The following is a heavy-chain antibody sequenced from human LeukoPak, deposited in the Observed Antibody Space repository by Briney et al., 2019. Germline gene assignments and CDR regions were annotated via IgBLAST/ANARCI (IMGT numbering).Heavy chain of an antibody. CDR1: GGSITTSSYY. D-gene: IGHD2/OR15-2a*01. CDR2: IYYSGST. Sequence: SETLSLTCTVSGGSITTSSYYCGWIRQPPGKGLGWIGIIYYSGSTYYNPSLKGRVTISVDTSKNQFSLKLSSVTAADTAVYYCARAFRARYFDLWGRGTLVTVSS. V-gene: IGHV4-39*01. CDR3: ARAFRARYFDL. J-gene: IGHJ2*01.